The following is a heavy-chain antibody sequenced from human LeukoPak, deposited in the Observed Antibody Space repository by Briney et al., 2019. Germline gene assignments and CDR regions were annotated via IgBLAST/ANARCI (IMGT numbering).Heavy chain of an antibody. CDR3: ARAWYSSSWYWFDP. D-gene: IGHD6-13*01. Sequence: PGGSLRLSCAASGFTFSSYSMNWVRQAPGKGLEWVSSISSSSSYIYYADSVKGRFTISRDSAKNSLYLQMNSLRAEDTAVYYCARAWYSSSWYWFDPWGQGTLVTVSS. V-gene: IGHV3-21*01. CDR1: GFTFSSYS. CDR2: ISSSSSYI. J-gene: IGHJ5*02.